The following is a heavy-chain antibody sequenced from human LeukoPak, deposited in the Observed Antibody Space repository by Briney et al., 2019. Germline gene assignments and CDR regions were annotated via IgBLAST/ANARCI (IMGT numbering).Heavy chain of an antibody. D-gene: IGHD6-19*01. J-gene: IGHJ4*02. V-gene: IGHV3-21*01. CDR1: GFTFSSYN. CDR2: ISSSSSYI. Sequence: GGSLRLSCAASGFTFSSYNMNWVRQAPGKGLEWVSSISSSSSYIYYADSVKGRFTISRDNAKNSLYLQMNSLRAEDAAVYYCARGRVAGYYFDYWGQGTLVTVSS. CDR3: ARGRVAGYYFDY.